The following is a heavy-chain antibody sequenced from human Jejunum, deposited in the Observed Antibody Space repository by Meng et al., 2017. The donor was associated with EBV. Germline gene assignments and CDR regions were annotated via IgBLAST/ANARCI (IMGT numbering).Heavy chain of an antibody. V-gene: IGHV6-1*01. J-gene: IGHJ4*02. CDR1: GVSVSSTTAA. Sequence: HVQLRQSGKGLVKSLHTLSLAWSISGVSVSSTTAAWNWIRRYTSRGREWLGRTYYRSKWYNDYAKYVKSRLTIKPDTSKNQFSLQLNPVTHEDTAVYFCARETTGGYYFDYWGQGTLVTVSS. CDR2: TYYRSKWYN. CDR3: ARETTGGYYFDY. D-gene: IGHD1-1*01.